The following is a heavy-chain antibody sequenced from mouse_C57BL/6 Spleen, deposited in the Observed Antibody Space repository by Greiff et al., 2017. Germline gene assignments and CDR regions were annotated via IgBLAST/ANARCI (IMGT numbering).Heavy chain of an antibody. CDR2: ISYSGST. D-gene: IGHD1-1*01. Sequence: EVPLQQSGPGLAKPSQTLSLTCSVTGYSITSDYWNWIRKFPGNKLEYMGYISYSGSTYYNPSLKSRISITRDTSKNQYYLQLNSVTTEDTATYYCARRYYGSREYFDVWGTGTTVTVSS. CDR3: ARRYYGSREYFDV. J-gene: IGHJ1*03. V-gene: IGHV3-8*01. CDR1: GYSITSDY.